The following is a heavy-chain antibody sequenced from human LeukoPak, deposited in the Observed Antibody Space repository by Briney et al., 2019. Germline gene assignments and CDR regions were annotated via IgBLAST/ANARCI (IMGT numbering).Heavy chain of an antibody. Sequence: PGGSLRLSCAASGFTFSSYSMNWVRKAPGKGLEWVSSISSSSSYIYYADSVKGRFTISRDNAKNSLYLQMNSLRAEDTAVYYCATSSPSSGYYGSGSYLDYWGQGTLVTVSS. J-gene: IGHJ4*02. CDR1: GFTFSSYS. CDR3: ATSSPSSGYYGSGSYLDY. D-gene: IGHD3-10*01. V-gene: IGHV3-21*01. CDR2: ISSSSSYI.